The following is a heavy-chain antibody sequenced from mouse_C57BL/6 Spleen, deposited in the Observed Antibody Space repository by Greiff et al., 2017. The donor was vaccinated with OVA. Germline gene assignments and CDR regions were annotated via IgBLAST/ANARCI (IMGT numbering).Heavy chain of an antibody. J-gene: IGHJ2*01. D-gene: IGHD3-2*02. V-gene: IGHV1-55*01. CDR3: ARRGSSGYYFDY. CDR1: GYTFTSYW. CDR2: IYPGSGST. Sequence: QVQLQQPGAELVKPGASVKMSCKASGYTFTSYWITWVKQRPGQGLEWIGDIYPGSGSTNYNEKFKSKATLTVDTASSTAYMQLSSLTSEDSAVYYCARRGSSGYYFDYWGQGTTLTVSS.